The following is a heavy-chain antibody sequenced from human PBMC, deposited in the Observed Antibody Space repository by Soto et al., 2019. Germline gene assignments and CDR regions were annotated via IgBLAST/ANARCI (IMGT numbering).Heavy chain of an antibody. CDR2: INHSGST. D-gene: IGHD3-3*01. Sequence: SETLSLTCAVYGGSFSGYYWSWIRQPPGKGLEWIGEINHSGSTNYNPSLKSRVTISVDTSKNQFSLKLSSVTAADTAVYYCARGGGSITIFGVVTNDYWFDPWGQGTLVTVSS. CDR3: ARGGGSITIFGVVTNDYWFDP. J-gene: IGHJ5*02. V-gene: IGHV4-34*01. CDR1: GGSFSGYY.